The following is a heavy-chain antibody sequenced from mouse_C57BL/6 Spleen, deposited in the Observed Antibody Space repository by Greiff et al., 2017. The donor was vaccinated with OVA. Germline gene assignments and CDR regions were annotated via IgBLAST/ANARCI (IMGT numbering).Heavy chain of an antibody. CDR1: GYTFTSYW. Sequence: QVQLKQPGAELVRPGSSVKLSCKASGYTFTSYWMHWVKQRPIQGLEWIGNIDPSDSETHYNQKFKDKATLTVDKSSSTAYMQLSSLTSEDSAVYYCARDDGYSSAWFAYWGQGTLVTVSA. V-gene: IGHV1-52*01. J-gene: IGHJ3*01. D-gene: IGHD2-3*01. CDR3: ARDDGYSSAWFAY. CDR2: IDPSDSET.